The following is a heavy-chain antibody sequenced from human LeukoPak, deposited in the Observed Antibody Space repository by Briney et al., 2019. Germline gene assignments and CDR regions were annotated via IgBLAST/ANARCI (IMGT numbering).Heavy chain of an antibody. CDR2: ISGSSDYI. J-gene: IGHJ3*02. D-gene: IGHD3-3*02. Sequence: GGSLRLSRAASGFTFSSYSMNWVRQAPGKGLEWVSSISGSSDYIYYADSLKDRFTISRDNAKNSLYLQMNSLRAEDTAGYYCARRSSFVFGDAFDIWGQGTMVTVSS. V-gene: IGHV3-21*01. CDR1: GFTFSSYS. CDR3: ARRSSFVFGDAFDI.